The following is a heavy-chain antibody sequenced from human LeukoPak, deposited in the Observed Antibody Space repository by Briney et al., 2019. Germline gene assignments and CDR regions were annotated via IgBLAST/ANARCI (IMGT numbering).Heavy chain of an antibody. D-gene: IGHD5-12*01. V-gene: IGHV3-11*01. J-gene: IGHJ4*02. CDR1: GFTFSDYY. CDR3: ARSRGYSGYDFDY. Sequence: GGSLRLSCAASGFTFSDYYMSWIRQAPGKGLEWVSYLSSTGSTLYYADSVKGRFTISRDNAKNSLYLQMNSLRAEDTAIYYCARSRGYSGYDFDYWGQGTLVTVSS. CDR2: LSSTGSTL.